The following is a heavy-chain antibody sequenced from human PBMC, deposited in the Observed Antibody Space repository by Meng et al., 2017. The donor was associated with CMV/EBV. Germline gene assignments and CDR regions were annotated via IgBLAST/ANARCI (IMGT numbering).Heavy chain of an antibody. V-gene: IGHV3-9*01. J-gene: IGHJ4*02. D-gene: IGHD5-12*01. CDR1: GSTFDDYA. CDR2: ISWTSGSI. Sequence: LKISCAASGSTFDDYAMHWVRQAPGKGLEWVSGISWTSGSIGYADSVKGRFTISRDNAKNSLYLQMNSLRAEDTALYYCAAKDLAFDYWGQGTLVTVSS. CDR3: AAKDLAFDY.